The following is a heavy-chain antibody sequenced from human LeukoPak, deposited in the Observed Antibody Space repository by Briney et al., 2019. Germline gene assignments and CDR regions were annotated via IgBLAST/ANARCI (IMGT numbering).Heavy chain of an antibody. CDR2: IYYSGST. CDR1: GGSISSGDYY. V-gene: IGHV4-30-4*08. CDR3: ASHSGSYYDGDWFDP. Sequence: SETLSLTCTVSGGSISSGDYYWSWIRQPPGKGLEWIGYIYYSGSTYYNPSLKSRIPISVDTSKNPFSLKLSSVTAADTAVYYCASHSGSYYDGDWFDPWGQGTLVTVSS. D-gene: IGHD1-26*01. J-gene: IGHJ5*02.